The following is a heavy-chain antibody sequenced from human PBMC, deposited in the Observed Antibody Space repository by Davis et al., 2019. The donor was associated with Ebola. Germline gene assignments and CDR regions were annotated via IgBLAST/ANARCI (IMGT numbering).Heavy chain of an antibody. CDR1: GFTFSTSW. CDR2: INGDGSTI. J-gene: IGHJ4*02. V-gene: IGHV3-74*01. Sequence: GESLKIPCAASGFTFSTSWVHWVRQAPGEGLVWVSRINGDGSTINYADSVKGRFTVSRDNARNTMYLQMNSLRAEDTAVYSCARAGNYYFEYWGQGTLVTVSS. D-gene: IGHD1-7*01. CDR3: ARAGNYYFEY.